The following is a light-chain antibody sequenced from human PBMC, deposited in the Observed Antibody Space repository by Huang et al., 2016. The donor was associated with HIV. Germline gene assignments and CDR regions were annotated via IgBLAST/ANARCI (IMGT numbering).Light chain of an antibody. J-gene: IGKJ1*01. CDR3: QQTHTTPWT. Sequence: DIHMTQSPSSLPASVGDRVTITCRASQSVTTYLNWYQQKPGKAPTHLMYGTSTLHSGVPSRFRGSGSGTHFTLTITSLRPEDFATYYCQQTHTTPWTFGPGTKVEIK. CDR2: GTS. V-gene: IGKV1-39*01. CDR1: QSVTTY.